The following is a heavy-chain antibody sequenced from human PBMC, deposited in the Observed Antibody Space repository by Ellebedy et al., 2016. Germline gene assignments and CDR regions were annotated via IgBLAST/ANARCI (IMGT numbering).Heavy chain of an antibody. CDR2: ISGSGGST. V-gene: IGHV3-23*01. Sequence: GESLKISXAASGFTFSSYAMSWVRQAPGKGLEWVSAISGSGGSTYYADSVKGRFTISRDNSKNTLYLQMNSLRAEDTAVYYCAKDLPNWGYRYFDYWGQGTLVTVSS. CDR1: GFTFSSYA. D-gene: IGHD7-27*01. CDR3: AKDLPNWGYRYFDY. J-gene: IGHJ4*02.